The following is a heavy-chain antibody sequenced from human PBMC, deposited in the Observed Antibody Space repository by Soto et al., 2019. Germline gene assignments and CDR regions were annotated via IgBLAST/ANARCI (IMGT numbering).Heavy chain of an antibody. J-gene: IGHJ6*02. CDR2: ISYDGSNK. V-gene: IGHV3-30*18. CDR1: GFTFSSYG. D-gene: IGHD5-12*01. CDR3: ANVGYDLEYYYGMDV. Sequence: QVQLVESEGCVVQPRRSLRLSCAASGFTFSSYGMHWVRQAPGKGLEWVAVISYDGSNKYYADSVKGRFTISRDNSKNTLYPQMNSLRAEDTAVYYCANVGYDLEYYYGMDVWGLGTTVTVSS.